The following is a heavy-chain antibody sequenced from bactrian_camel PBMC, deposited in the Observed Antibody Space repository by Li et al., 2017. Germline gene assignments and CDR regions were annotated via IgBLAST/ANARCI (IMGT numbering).Heavy chain of an antibody. J-gene: IGHJ6*01. CDR2: IDNDGVT. D-gene: IGHD4*01. V-gene: IGHV3S53*01. CDR3: TKDSALESYNEYDPPFGY. CDR1: YSRAC. Sequence: QVQLVESGGGSVQSGGSLRLSCKYTYSRACMGWFRQAPGKEREGVAAIDNDGVTSYADSVKGRFTISQDKSKKMMYLQMNSLKPEDTATYYCTKDSALESYNEYDPPFGYWGQGTQVTVS.